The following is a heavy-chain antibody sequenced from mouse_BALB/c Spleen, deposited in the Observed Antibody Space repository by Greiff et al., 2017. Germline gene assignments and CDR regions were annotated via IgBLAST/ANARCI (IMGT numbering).Heavy chain of an antibody. Sequence: VQLQESGPGLVAPSQSLSITCTVSGFSLTSYGVHWVRQPPGKGLEWLGVIWAGGSTHYNSAHMSRLSISKDNYKSQVFLKMNSLQTDDTAMYCCARDGDSWFAYWGQGTLVTVSA. CDR2: IWAGGST. V-gene: IGHV2-9*02. J-gene: IGHJ3*01. CDR1: GFSLTSYG. CDR3: ARDGDSWFAY.